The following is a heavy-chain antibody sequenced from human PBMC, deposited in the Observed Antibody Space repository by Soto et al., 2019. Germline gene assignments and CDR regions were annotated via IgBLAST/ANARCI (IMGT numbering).Heavy chain of an antibody. CDR1: GSTVSSSY. Sequence: EVQLVESGGGLIQPGGSLRLSCAASGSTVSSSYMSWVRQAPGKGLEWVSVIFSAGNTYYADSVKGRFTISSDNSKYTLYLQMVSLSAADTDLYYCARAPVSYGYSDSFDYWGHGTLVTVSS. CDR2: IFSAGNT. J-gene: IGHJ4*01. V-gene: IGHV3-53*01. D-gene: IGHD5-18*01. CDR3: ARAPVSYGYSDSFDY.